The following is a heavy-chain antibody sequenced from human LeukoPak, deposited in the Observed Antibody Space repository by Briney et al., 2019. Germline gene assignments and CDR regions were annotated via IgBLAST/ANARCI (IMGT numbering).Heavy chain of an antibody. V-gene: IGHV3-53*01. D-gene: IGHD5-18*01. Sequence: GGSLRLSCAASGFTVSSNYMSWVRQAPGKGLEWVSVIYSGGSTYYADSVKGRFTISRDNSKNTLYLQMNSLRAEDTAVYYCARDKGKLWSNYYYYYYMDVWGKGTTVAVSS. J-gene: IGHJ6*03. CDR3: ARDKGKLWSNYYYYYYMDV. CDR1: GFTVSSNY. CDR2: IYSGGST.